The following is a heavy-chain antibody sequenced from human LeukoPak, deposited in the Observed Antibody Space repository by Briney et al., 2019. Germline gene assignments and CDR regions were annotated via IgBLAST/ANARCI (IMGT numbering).Heavy chain of an antibody. CDR1: GGSISSYY. CDR3: ARGSGLYYYDSSGYTWFDP. V-gene: IGHV4-59*01. J-gene: IGHJ5*02. D-gene: IGHD3-22*01. Sequence: SETLSLTCTVSGGSISSYYWSWIRQPPGKGLERIGYIYYSGSTNYNPSLKSRVTISVDTSKNQFSLKLSSVTGADTAVYYCARGSGLYYYDSSGYTWFDPWGQGTLVTVSS. CDR2: IYYSGST.